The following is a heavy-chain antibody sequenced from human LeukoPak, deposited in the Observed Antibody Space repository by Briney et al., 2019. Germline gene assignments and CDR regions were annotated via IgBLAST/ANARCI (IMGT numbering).Heavy chain of an antibody. Sequence: SETLSLTCADYGGSFSGYYWSWIRQPPGKGPEWIGEINHSGSTNYNPSLKSRVTISVDTSKNQFSLKLSSVTTADTAVYYCALTYYYDSSGEGPDAFDIWGQGTMVTVSS. V-gene: IGHV4-34*01. CDR2: INHSGST. CDR3: ALTYYYDSSGEGPDAFDI. D-gene: IGHD3-22*01. J-gene: IGHJ3*02. CDR1: GGSFSGYY.